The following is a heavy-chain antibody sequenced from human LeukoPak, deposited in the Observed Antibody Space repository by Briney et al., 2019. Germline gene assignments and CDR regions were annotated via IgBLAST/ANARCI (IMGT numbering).Heavy chain of an antibody. D-gene: IGHD6-13*01. V-gene: IGHV4-4*07. CDR3: ARFSSIAAAFDY. J-gene: IGHJ4*02. CDR2: IYTSGTT. Sequence: SSETLSLTCTVSGGSISNYYWSWIRQPAGKGLEWIGRIYTSGTTHYNPSLKSRVTMSVDTSKNQFSLNLSSVTAADTAVYYCARFSSIAAAFDYWGLGTLATVSS. CDR1: GGSISNYY.